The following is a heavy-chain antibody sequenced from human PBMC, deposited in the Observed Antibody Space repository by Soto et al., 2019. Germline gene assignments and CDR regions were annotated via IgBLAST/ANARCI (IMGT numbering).Heavy chain of an antibody. J-gene: IGHJ4*02. D-gene: IGHD3-16*02. CDR3: AKGYYDYVWGSYRPSLFDY. CDR1: GFTFSSYA. V-gene: IGHV3-23*01. Sequence: GWSLRLSCAASGFTFSSYAMSWVRQAPGKGLEWVSAISGSGGSTYYADSVKGRFTISRDNSKKTLYLQMNSLRAEDTAVYYCAKGYYDYVWGSYRPSLFDYWGQGTMVTVSS. CDR2: ISGSGGST.